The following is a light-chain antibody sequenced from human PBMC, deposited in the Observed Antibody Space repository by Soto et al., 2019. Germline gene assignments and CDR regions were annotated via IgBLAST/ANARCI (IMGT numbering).Light chain of an antibody. V-gene: IGKV3-20*01. CDR1: QSVSRSY. Sequence: EIVLTQSPGTLSLSPGERATLSCRASQSVSRSYLAWYQQKPGQAPRLLIYGASSRATGIPDRFSGSGSGTDFTLTISKLEPEDSAVYYCQQYDGSPPFTCGPGTKVDIK. CDR2: GAS. CDR3: QQYDGSPPFT. J-gene: IGKJ3*01.